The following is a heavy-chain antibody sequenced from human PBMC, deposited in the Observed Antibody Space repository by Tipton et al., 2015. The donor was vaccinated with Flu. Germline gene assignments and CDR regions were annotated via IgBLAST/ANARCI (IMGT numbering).Heavy chain of an antibody. V-gene: IGHV3-33*01. D-gene: IGHD3-22*01. CDR1: GFTFSSYG. J-gene: IGHJ4*02. Sequence: SLRLSCAASGFTFSSYGMHWVRQAPGKGLEWEAVIWYDGSNKYYADSVKGRFTISRDNSKNTLYLQMNSLRAEDTAVYYCARGRSYYHDSSWDLWYFDYWGQRTLVNVHS. CDR3: ARGRSYYHDSSWDLWYFDY. CDR2: IWYDGSNK.